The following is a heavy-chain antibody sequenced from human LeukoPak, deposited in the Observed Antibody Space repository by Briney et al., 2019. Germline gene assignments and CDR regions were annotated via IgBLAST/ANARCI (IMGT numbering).Heavy chain of an antibody. CDR2: IGTAGDT. D-gene: IGHD3-22*01. J-gene: IGHJ4*02. CDR3: ARGSGSSGYYLDY. CDR1: GFTFSSYD. Sequence: GGSLRLSCAASGFTFSSYDMHWVRQATGKGLEWVSAIGTAGDTYYPGSVKGRFTISRENAKNSLYLQMNSLRAGDTAVYYCARGSGSSGYYLDYWGQGTLVTDSS. V-gene: IGHV3-13*01.